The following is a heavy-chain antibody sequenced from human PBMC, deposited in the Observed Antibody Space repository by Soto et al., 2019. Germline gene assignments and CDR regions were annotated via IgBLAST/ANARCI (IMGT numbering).Heavy chain of an antibody. Sequence: GGSLRLSCVVSGFTLKSYWMHWVRQGPGKGLVWVSRIQSDGSSTNYADSVKGRFTISRDNAKNTLYLQMDSLRVEDTAVYYCAREKAVAGTTFDYWGQGALVTVSS. CDR2: IQSDGSST. J-gene: IGHJ4*02. CDR3: AREKAVAGTTFDY. CDR1: GFTLKSYW. V-gene: IGHV3-74*01. D-gene: IGHD6-19*01.